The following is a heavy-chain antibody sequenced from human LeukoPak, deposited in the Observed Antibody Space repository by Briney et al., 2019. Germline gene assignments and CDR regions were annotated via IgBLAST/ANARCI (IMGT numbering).Heavy chain of an antibody. CDR1: GFAFSQFP. CDR3: ARGSLYDSSGYAFDY. D-gene: IGHD3-22*01. J-gene: IGHJ4*02. V-gene: IGHV3-23*01. Sequence: GGSLRLSCVASGFAFSQFPVHWVRQAPGKGLEWVSGISGSGGSTYYADSEKGRFTISRDNSKKTLYLQMNSLRAEDTAVYYCARGSLYDSSGYAFDYWGQGTLVTVSS. CDR2: ISGSGGST.